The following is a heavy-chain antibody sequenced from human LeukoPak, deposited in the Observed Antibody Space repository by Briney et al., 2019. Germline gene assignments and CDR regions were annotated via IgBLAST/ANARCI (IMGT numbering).Heavy chain of an antibody. CDR1: GFTFSSYW. CDR3: AGTIAARGSDY. CDR2: ISTDGSST. J-gene: IGHJ4*02. D-gene: IGHD6-6*01. V-gene: IGHV3-74*01. Sequence: GGSLGLSCAASGFTFSSYWMHWVRQTPGRGLVWVSRISTDGSSTSYADSVKGRFTISRDNAKNTLYLQMNSLRAEDTAVYYCAGTIAARGSDYWGQGTLVTVSS.